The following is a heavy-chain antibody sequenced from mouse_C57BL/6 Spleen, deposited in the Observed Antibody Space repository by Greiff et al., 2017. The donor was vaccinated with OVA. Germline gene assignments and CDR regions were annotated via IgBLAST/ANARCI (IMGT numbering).Heavy chain of an antibody. D-gene: IGHD1-1*01. CDR2: IYPSDSET. CDR3: ARRDYGSRTDY. CDR1: GYTFTSYW. Sequence: QVQLQQSGAELVRPGSSVKLSCKASGYTFTSYWMDWVKQRPGQGLEWIGNIYPSDSETHYNQKFKDKATLTVDKSSSTAYMQLSSLTSEDSAVYYCARRDYGSRTDYWGQGTTLTVSS. V-gene: IGHV1-61*01. J-gene: IGHJ2*01.